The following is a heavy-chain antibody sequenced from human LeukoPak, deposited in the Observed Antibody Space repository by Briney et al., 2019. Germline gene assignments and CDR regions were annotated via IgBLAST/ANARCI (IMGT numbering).Heavy chain of an antibody. J-gene: IGHJ4*02. V-gene: IGHV4-34*01. CDR1: GGSFSGYY. CDR3: ARGRYSSSWYERPVFDY. Sequence: PSETLSLTCAVYGGSFSGYYWSWIRQPPAKGLEWIGEINHSGSTNYNPSLKSRVTISVDTSKNQFSLKLSSVTAADTAVYYCARGRYSSSWYERPVFDYWGQGTLVTVSS. CDR2: INHSGST. D-gene: IGHD6-13*01.